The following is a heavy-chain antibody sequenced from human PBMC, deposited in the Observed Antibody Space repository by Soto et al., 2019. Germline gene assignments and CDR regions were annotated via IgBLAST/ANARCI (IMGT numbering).Heavy chain of an antibody. Sequence: SETLSLTCTVSGGSISGGTSYWSWIRQRPGKGLEWIGYIFYSGGFYYTPSLRGRVMLLAGTSMNQCTLRRSSVAAAVTAVYYRARATDTPPILGVALPYLIHSWGQGALVTVPS. J-gene: IGHJ4*02. D-gene: IGHD2-2*01. CDR2: IFYSGGF. CDR3: ARATDTPPILGVALPYLIHS. CDR1: GGSISGGTSY. V-gene: IGHV4-31*03.